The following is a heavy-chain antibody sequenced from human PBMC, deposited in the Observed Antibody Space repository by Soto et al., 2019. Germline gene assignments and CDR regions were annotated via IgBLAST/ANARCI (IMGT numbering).Heavy chain of an antibody. CDR2: ISSSSSYI. V-gene: IGHV3-21*01. CDR1: GFTFSSYS. J-gene: IGHJ6*02. Sequence: LRLSCAASGFTFSSYSMNWVRQAPGKGLEWVSSISSSSSYIYYADSVKGRFTISRDNAKNSLYLQMNSLRAEDTAVYYCARGYCSGGSCYPDDYYYYGMDVWGQGTTVTVSS. CDR3: ARGYCSGGSCYPDDYYYYGMDV. D-gene: IGHD2-15*01.